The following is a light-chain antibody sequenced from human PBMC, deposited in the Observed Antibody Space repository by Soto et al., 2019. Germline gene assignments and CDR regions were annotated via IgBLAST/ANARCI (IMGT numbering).Light chain of an antibody. J-gene: IGLJ1*01. CDR3: SSYTSSSTLYV. Sequence: SALPQPASVSGSPGQSITISCTGTSSDVGGYNYVSWYQQHPGKAPKLMIYDVSNRPSGVSNRFSGFKSGNTASLTISGLQAEDEADYYCSSYTSSSTLYVFGTGTKVTVL. V-gene: IGLV2-14*01. CDR2: DVS. CDR1: SSDVGGYNY.